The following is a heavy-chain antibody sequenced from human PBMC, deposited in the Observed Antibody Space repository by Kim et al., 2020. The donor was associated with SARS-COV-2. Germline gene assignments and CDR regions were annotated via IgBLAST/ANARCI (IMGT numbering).Heavy chain of an antibody. Sequence: ASVKVSCKASGYTFTSYAMNWVRQAPGQGLEWMGWINTNTGNPTYAQGFTGRFVFSLDTSVSTAYLQISSLKAEDTAVYYCARVPGEQQLVRFRETYGMDVWGQGTTVTVSS. D-gene: IGHD6-13*01. CDR2: INTNTGNP. V-gene: IGHV7-4-1*02. J-gene: IGHJ6*02. CDR3: ARVPGEQQLVRFRETYGMDV. CDR1: GYTFTSYA.